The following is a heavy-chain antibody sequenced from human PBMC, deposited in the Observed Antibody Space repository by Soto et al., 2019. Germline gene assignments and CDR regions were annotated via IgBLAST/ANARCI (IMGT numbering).Heavy chain of an antibody. CDR1: GFTFSSYW. V-gene: IGHV3-74*01. Sequence: GGSLRLSCAASGFTFSSYWMHWVRQAPGKGLVWVSRINSDGSSTSYADSVKGRFTISRDNAKNTLYLQMNSLRAEDTAVYYCARPHGGGSGGWFDPWGQGTLVTVSS. D-gene: IGHD2-15*01. CDR2: INSDGSST. CDR3: ARPHGGGSGGWFDP. J-gene: IGHJ5*02.